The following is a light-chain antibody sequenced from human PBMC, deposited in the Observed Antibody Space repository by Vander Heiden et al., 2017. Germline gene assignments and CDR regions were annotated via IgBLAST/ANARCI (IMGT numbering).Light chain of an antibody. Sequence: QSALTQPPSASGSPGQSVTISCTGTVGDVGGYNFVSWFQQHPGKVPKRIVYDVNKRPSGVPDRVSGSKSGNTASLTVSGLQAEDEAVDHCSSYAGINNLLFGGGTRLTVL. CDR2: DVN. CDR1: VGDVGGYNF. J-gene: IGLJ2*01. CDR3: SSYAGINNLL. V-gene: IGLV2-8*01.